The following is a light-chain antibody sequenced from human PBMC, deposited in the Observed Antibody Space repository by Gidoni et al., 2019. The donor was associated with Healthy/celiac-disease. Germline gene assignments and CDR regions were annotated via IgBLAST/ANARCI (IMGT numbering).Light chain of an antibody. CDR1: QSVSRH. CDR2: GAF. CDR3: QQYNKWPPMYT. J-gene: IGKJ2*01. V-gene: IGKV3-15*01. Sequence: EIVMTQSPATLSVSPGERATLSCRASQSVSRHFAWYQQEPGQAPRLLTSGAFNRANGIPARFSGSGSGTEFTLTISSLQSEDFAVYYCQQYNKWPPMYTFGQGTKLEIK.